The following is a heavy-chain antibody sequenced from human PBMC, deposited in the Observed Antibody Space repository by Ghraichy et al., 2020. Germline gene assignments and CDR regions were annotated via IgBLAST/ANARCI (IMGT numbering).Heavy chain of an antibody. CDR1: GGSISSGDYY. J-gene: IGHJ6*02. CDR2: IYYSGST. Sequence: SETLSLTCTVSGGSISSGDYYWSWIRQPPGKGLEWIGYIYYSGSTYYNPSLKSRVTISVDTSKNQFSLKLSSVTAADTAVYYCARAMYYYDSSGSMDVWGQGTTVTVSS. CDR3: ARAMYYYDSSGSMDV. V-gene: IGHV4-30-4*01. D-gene: IGHD3-22*01.